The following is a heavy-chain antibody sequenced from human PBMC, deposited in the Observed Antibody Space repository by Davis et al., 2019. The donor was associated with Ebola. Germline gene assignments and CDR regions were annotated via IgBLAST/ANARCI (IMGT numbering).Heavy chain of an antibody. J-gene: IGHJ3*02. V-gene: IGHV1-69*13. CDR2: IIPIFGTA. CDR3: ARGLWLVTSDAFDI. Sequence: AASVKVSCKASGYTFTSYGISWVRQAPGQGLEWMGGIIPIFGTANYAQKFQGRVTITADESTSTAYMELSSLRSEDTAVYYCARGLWLVTSDAFDIWGQGTMVTVSS. CDR1: GYTFTSYG. D-gene: IGHD6-19*01.